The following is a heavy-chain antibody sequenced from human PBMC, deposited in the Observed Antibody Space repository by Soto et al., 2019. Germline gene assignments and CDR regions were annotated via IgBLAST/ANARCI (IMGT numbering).Heavy chain of an antibody. V-gene: IGHV3-30*18. CDR2: ISYDGSNK. CDR3: AKDHVADGYNPYGMDV. J-gene: IGHJ6*02. CDR1: GFTFSSYG. Sequence: QVQLVESGGGVVQPGRSLRLSCAASGFTFSSYGMHWVRQAPGKGLEWVAVISYDGSNKYYADSVKGRFTISRDNSKNTLYLQMNSLRAEDTAVYYCAKDHVADGYNPYGMDVWGQGTTVTVS. D-gene: IGHD5-12*01.